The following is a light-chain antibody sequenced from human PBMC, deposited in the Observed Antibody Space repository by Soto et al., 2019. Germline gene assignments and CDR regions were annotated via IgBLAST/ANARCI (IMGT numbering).Light chain of an antibody. Sequence: EVVMTQSPATLSVSPGERATLSCRASQSVTSNYLAWYQQKPGQAPRLLIYGISSRATGVPDRFSGSGSGTDFTLTISRLEPEDFAVFYCQHYDSLPITFGQGTRLEIK. CDR2: GIS. V-gene: IGKV3-20*01. CDR1: QSVTSNY. J-gene: IGKJ5*01. CDR3: QHYDSLPIT.